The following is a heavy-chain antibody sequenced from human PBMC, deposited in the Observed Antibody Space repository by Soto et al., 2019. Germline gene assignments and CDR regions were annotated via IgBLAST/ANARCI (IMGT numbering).Heavy chain of an antibody. V-gene: IGHV4-31*03. Sequence: PSETLSFTCTVSGGSISSGTYYWSWIRQHPGKGLEWIGYIYYSGSTFYNPSLKSRVAMSVDTSKKQFSLRLSSVTAADTAVYYCARSIFPWGQGTLVTVSS. CDR1: GGSISSGTYY. CDR2: IYYSGST. CDR3: ARSIFP. D-gene: IGHD6-6*01. J-gene: IGHJ5*02.